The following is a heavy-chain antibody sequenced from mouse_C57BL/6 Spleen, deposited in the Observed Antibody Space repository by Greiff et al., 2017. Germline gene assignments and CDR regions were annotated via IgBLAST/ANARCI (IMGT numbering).Heavy chain of an antibody. CDR1: GFTFSDYY. J-gene: IGHJ4*01. Sequence: EVHLVESEGGLVQPGSSMKLSCTASGFTFSDYYMAWVRQVPEKGLEWVANINYDGSSTYYLDSLKSRFIISRDNAKNILYLQMSSLKSEDTATYYCARDSPYYYGSSLAPYAMDYWGQGTSVTVSS. V-gene: IGHV5-16*01. CDR2: INYDGSST. D-gene: IGHD1-1*01. CDR3: ARDSPYYYGSSLAPYAMDY.